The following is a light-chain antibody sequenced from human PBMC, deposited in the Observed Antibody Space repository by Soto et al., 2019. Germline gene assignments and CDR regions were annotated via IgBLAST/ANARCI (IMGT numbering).Light chain of an antibody. CDR3: SSYTISRIWV. CDR2: AVN. Sequence: QSALTQPASVSGSPGQSITISCTGTSRDIGGYDFVSWYQQPPGKAPKLMIYAVNNRPSGVSNRFSGSKSGYTASLSISGLQTEDEADYYCSSYTISRIWVFGRGTKLTVL. J-gene: IGLJ3*02. V-gene: IGLV2-14*01. CDR1: SRDIGGYDF.